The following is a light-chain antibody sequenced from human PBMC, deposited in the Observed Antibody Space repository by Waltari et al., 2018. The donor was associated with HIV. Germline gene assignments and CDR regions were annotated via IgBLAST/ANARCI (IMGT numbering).Light chain of an antibody. J-gene: IGKJ5*01. Sequence: DTVMTQTPPPLPVTPAEPASTSCWSSESSLDTNGGNTYLDCYLRQPGQSPQLLIDMLSYGASGVPDRFSGSGSGSDFTLKSSRVEAEDVGVYYCMQRIDFPITFGQGTRLEIK. CDR3: MQRIDFPIT. V-gene: IGKV2-40*01. CDR1: ESSLDTNGGNTY. CDR2: MLS.